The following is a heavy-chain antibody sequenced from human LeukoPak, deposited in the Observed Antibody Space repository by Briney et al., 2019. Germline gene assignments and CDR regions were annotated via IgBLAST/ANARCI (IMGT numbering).Heavy chain of an antibody. Sequence: GGSLRLSCAASGFTFSASAIHWVRQASGIGLEWVGRIRTKSNNFATTYGATLNGRVTISRDDSKNTASLHMSGLKTEDTATYFCASYDNAGNYYHNYWGRGTLVTVSS. D-gene: IGHD3-22*01. CDR1: GFTFSASA. V-gene: IGHV3-73*01. CDR3: ASYDNAGNYYHNY. J-gene: IGHJ4*02. CDR2: IRTKSNNFAT.